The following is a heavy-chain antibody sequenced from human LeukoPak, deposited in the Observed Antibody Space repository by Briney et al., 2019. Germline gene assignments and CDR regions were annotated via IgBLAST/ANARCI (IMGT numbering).Heavy chain of an antibody. CDR2: INWNGGST. CDR1: GFTFDDYG. Sequence: GGSLRLSCAASGFTFDDYGMSWVRQAPGKGLEWVSGINWNGGSTGYADSVKGRFTISRDNAKNSLYLQMNSLRAEDTAVYYCAKDREWVGSSLPLYWGQGTLVTVSS. V-gene: IGHV3-20*04. CDR3: AKDREWVGSSLPLY. D-gene: IGHD6-13*01. J-gene: IGHJ4*02.